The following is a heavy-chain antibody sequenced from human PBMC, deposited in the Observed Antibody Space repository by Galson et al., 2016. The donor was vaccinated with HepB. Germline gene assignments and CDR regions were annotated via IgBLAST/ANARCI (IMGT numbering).Heavy chain of an antibody. J-gene: IGHJ3*02. CDR1: GFTFSSYG. D-gene: IGHD3-10*01. V-gene: IGHV3-33*01. CDR3: ARDGGQRLCFGELDGFDI. CDR2: IWYDGINK. Sequence: SLRLSCAASGFTFSSYGMHWVRQAPVKGLEWVALIWYDGINKYYADSVKGRFTISRDNSKNTLYLQMNSLRAEDTAVYYCARDGGQRLCFGELDGFDIWGQGTMVTVSS.